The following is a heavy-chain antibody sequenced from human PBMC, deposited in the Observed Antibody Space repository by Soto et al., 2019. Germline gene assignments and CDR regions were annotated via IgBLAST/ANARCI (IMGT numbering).Heavy chain of an antibody. CDR2: ISAYNGNT. V-gene: IGHV1-18*01. D-gene: IGHD3-3*01. J-gene: IGHJ4*02. CDR1: GYSFTSYG. Sequence: ASVQVSCKASGYSFTSYGLSWVRQAPGQGLEWMGWISAYNGNTNYAQNLQGRVTITTDTSTSTAYMELRSLISDDTAVYYCARDFYDFSSFDYWGQGTLVTVSS. CDR3: ARDFYDFSSFDY.